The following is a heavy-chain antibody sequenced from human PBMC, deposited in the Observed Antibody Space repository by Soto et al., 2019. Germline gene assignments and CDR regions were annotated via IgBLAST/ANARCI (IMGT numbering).Heavy chain of an antibody. V-gene: IGHV4-59*01. CDR1: GGTLSSYD. CDR3: ARDRKDTAMVTYYYYYGMDV. CDR2: IYYSGST. J-gene: IGHJ6*02. D-gene: IGHD5-18*01. Sequence: PSETLSVTCPVSGGTLSSYDWSWIRQPPGKGLEWIGYIYYSGSTNYNPSLKSRVTISVDTSKNQFSLKLSSVTAADTAVYYCARDRKDTAMVTYYYYYGMDVWGQGTTVTVSS.